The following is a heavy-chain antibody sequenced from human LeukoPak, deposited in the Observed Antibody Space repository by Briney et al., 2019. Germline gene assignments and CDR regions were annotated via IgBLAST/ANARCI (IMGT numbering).Heavy chain of an antibody. V-gene: IGHV1-2*02. CDR2: INPNSGGT. J-gene: IGHJ4*02. CDR3: ARGGYDSSGYPLVFDY. Sequence: ASVKVSCKASGYTFTGYYMHWVRQAPGQGLEWMGWINPNSGGTNYAQKFQGRVTMIRDTSISTAYMELSRLRSDDTAVYYCARGGYDSSGYPLVFDYWGQGTLVTVSS. CDR1: GYTFTGYY. D-gene: IGHD3-22*01.